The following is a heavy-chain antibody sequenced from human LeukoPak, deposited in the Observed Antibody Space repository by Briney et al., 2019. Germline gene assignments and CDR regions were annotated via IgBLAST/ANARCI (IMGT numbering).Heavy chain of an antibody. Sequence: SETLSLTCTVSGVSISSGDYYWSWIRQPPGKGLEWIGYIYYSGSTYYNPSLKSRVTISVDTSKNQFSLKLSSVTAADTAVYYCASGYCSSTSCHSPGYWGQGTLVTVSS. J-gene: IGHJ4*02. CDR2: IYYSGST. CDR1: GVSISSGDYY. V-gene: IGHV4-30-4*01. CDR3: ASGYCSSTSCHSPGY. D-gene: IGHD2-2*01.